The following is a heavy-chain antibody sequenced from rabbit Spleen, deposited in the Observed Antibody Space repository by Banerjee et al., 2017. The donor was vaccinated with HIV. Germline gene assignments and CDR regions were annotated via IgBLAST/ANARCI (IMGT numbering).Heavy chain of an antibody. Sequence: QSLEESGGDLVKPGESLTLTCIASGVSFSGSSYMCWVRQAPGKGLEWIACIEGGSSSFTYFATWAKGRFTISKTSSTTVTLQMTSLTAADTATYFCARGGYTGSGVYGNYFSLWGPGTLVTVS. CDR1: GVSFSGSSY. J-gene: IGHJ4*01. D-gene: IGHD4-2*01. CDR2: IEGGSSSFT. V-gene: IGHV1S40*01. CDR3: ARGGYTGSGVYGNYFSL.